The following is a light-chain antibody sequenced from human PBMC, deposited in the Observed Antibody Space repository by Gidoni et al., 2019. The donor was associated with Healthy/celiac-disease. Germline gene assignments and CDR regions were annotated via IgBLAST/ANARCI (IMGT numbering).Light chain of an antibody. Sequence: EIVLAQSPGTLSLSQGERATLSCRASQSFGRNYLAWYQHKPGQTPRLLIYDASSRAAGIPDRFSGSRSGTDFTLTISRLEPEDFAVYYCQQYGSPPRTFGQGTRVEI. J-gene: IGKJ1*01. V-gene: IGKV3-20*01. CDR3: QQYGSPPRT. CDR1: QSFGRNY. CDR2: DAS.